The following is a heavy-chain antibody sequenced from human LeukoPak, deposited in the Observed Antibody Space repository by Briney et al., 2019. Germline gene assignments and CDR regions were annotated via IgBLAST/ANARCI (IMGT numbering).Heavy chain of an antibody. Sequence: PGGSLRLSCAASGFTFSSYAMSWVRQAPGRGLEWVSAISGSGASTYYADSVKGRFTISRDNSKNTLCLQMNSLRAEDTAVYYCAKDPIPYCSGGSCLSPGGNDSWGQGTLVTVSS. CDR2: ISGSGAST. CDR1: GFTFSSYA. V-gene: IGHV3-23*01. CDR3: AKDPIPYCSGGSCLSPGGNDS. D-gene: IGHD2-15*01. J-gene: IGHJ4*02.